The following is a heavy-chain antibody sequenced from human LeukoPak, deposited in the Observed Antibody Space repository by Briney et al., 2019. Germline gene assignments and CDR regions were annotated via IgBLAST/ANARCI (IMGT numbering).Heavy chain of an antibody. D-gene: IGHD3-10*01. V-gene: IGHV3-48*03. CDR2: ISSSGSTI. Sequence: PGGSLRLSCAASGFTFSSYEMNWVRQAPGKGLEWASYISSSGSTIYYADSVKGRFTISRDNSKNTLYLQMNSLRAEDTAVYYCAKEGHPMVRLDYYYYYYMDVWGKGTTVTISS. CDR1: GFTFSSYE. J-gene: IGHJ6*03. CDR3: AKEGHPMVRLDYYYYYYMDV.